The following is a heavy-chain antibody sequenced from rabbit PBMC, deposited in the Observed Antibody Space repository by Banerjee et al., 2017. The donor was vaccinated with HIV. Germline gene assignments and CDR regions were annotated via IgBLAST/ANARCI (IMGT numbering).Heavy chain of an antibody. Sequence: QEQLVESGGGLVQPEGSLTLTCTASGFSFSGSYWICWVRQAPGKGPEWIGCIYNGGVATYYATWARGRFTISKTSSTTVTLQMTSLTAADTATYFCARVGGDYGNGFELWGPGTLVTDS. CDR3: ARVGGDYGNGFEL. CDR1: GFSFSGSYW. J-gene: IGHJ4*01. CDR2: IYNGGVAT. V-gene: IGHV1S45*01. D-gene: IGHD2-1*01.